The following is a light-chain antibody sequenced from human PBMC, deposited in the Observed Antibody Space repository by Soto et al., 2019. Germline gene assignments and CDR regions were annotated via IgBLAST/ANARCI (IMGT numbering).Light chain of an antibody. J-gene: IGKJ4*01. V-gene: IGKV3-15*01. CDR1: ESINNN. CDR2: ASS. Sequence: EIVMTQSPATLSVSPGEGATLSCTASESINNNLAWYQQKPGRAPRLLIYASSTRATCFPARFSGSGSGTEFTLTISSLQSEDFAVYHCHQHQKWPLPFGGGTKVDIK. CDR3: HQHQKWPLP.